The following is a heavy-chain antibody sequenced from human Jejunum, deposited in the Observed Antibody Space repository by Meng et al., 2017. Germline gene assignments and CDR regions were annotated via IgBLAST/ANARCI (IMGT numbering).Heavy chain of an antibody. V-gene: IGHV3-74*01. J-gene: IGHJ1*01. CDR2: VNPEGNIP. D-gene: IGHD1-1*01. CDR3: TNDRLSH. Sequence: EGQLVGSGGGLVQQGGALILSCAASGFTFSGPWMHWVRQAPGQGLVWVSRVNPEGNIPTYADSAKGRFIIFRENAKSTVYLQLNSLRAEDTAVYYCTNDRLSHWGQGTLVTVSS. CDR1: GFTFSGPW.